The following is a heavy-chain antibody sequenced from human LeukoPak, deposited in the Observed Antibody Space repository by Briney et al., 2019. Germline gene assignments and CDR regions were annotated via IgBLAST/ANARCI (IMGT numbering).Heavy chain of an antibody. CDR2: IMPLFGTA. J-gene: IGHJ4*02. CDR1: GGTFSRND. V-gene: IGHV1-69*06. Sequence: SVKVSCKASGGTFSRNDISWVRQATGQGHEWMGGIMPLFGTAKNAQKFQGSVTITADKSTSTAYMELSSLRSEDTAVYYCARVDSSGWTVLFDYWGQGTLVTVSS. CDR3: ARVDSSGWTVLFDY. D-gene: IGHD6-19*01.